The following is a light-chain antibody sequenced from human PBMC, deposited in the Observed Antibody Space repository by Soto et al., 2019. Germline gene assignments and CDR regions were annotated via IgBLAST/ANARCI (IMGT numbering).Light chain of an antibody. CDR1: LGISNY. J-gene: IGKJ1*01. V-gene: IGKV1-27*01. CDR3: QEYNSAPRT. Sequence: DIQMTQSPSSLSASVGDRVTITCRASLGISNYLAWYQHKPGKVPKLLIYTASTLQSGVPSRFSGSGSGTDFTLTISRLQPEDVATYYCQEYNSAPRTFGQGTKVEIK. CDR2: TAS.